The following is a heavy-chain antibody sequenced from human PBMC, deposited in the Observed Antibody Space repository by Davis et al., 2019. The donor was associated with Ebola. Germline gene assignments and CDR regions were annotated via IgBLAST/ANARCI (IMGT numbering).Heavy chain of an antibody. CDR2: ISYDGSNK. CDR1: GFTFSSYG. J-gene: IGHJ4*02. CDR3: ARELYYYDSSGYYSYYFDY. Sequence: SLKISCAASGFTFSSYGMHWVRQAPGKGLEWVAVISYDGSNKYYADSVKGRFTISRDNAKNSLYLQMNSLRAEDTAVYYCARELYYYDSSGYYSYYFDYWGQGTLVTVSS. V-gene: IGHV3-30*03. D-gene: IGHD3-22*01.